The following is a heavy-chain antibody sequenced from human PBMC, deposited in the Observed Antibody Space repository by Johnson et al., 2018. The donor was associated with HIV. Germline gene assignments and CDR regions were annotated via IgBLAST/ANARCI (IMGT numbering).Heavy chain of an antibody. D-gene: IGHD4-23*01. CDR1: GFTFDDYG. CDR3: ARALRWPNAFDI. Sequence: VQLVESGGGVVRPGGSLRLSCAASGFTFDDYGMSWVRQAPGKGLEWVANIKQDGSEKYNVDSVKGRFTISRDNAKNSRYLQMSSLRAEDTTIYYCARALRWPNAFDIWGQGTLVTVSS. CDR2: IKQDGSEK. J-gene: IGHJ3*02. V-gene: IGHV3-7*01.